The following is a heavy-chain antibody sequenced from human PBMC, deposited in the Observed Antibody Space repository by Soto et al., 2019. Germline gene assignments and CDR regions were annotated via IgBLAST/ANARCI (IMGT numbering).Heavy chain of an antibody. J-gene: IGHJ4*02. CDR1: GGSISPHY. CDR3: ARSTMPDY. CDR2: VYYSGST. V-gene: IGHV4-59*11. D-gene: IGHD2-2*01. Sequence: SETLSLICTVSGGSISPHYWSWIRQPPGKGLEYIGYVYYSGSTYYNPSLKSRVTISVDTSKNQFSLRLSSVTAADTAVYYCARSTMPDYWGQGTLVTVSS.